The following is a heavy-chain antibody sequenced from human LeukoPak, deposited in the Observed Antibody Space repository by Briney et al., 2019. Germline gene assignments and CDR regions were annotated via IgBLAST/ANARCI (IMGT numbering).Heavy chain of an antibody. J-gene: IGHJ4*02. D-gene: IGHD5-12*01. Sequence: GGSLRLSCAASGFTFSSYAMCWVRQAPGKGLEWVSGISGSGGTTYYADSVQGRFTISRDNSKKTLFLQMSSLRAEDTAVYYCAKGDVVTAIFPLDYWGQGTLVIVSS. CDR2: ISGSGGTT. CDR1: GFTFSSYA. V-gene: IGHV3-23*01. CDR3: AKGDVVTAIFPLDY.